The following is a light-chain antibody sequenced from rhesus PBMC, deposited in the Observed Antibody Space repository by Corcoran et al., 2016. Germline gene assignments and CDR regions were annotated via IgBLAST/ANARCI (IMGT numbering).Light chain of an antibody. V-gene: IGKV1S15*01. CDR2: YAS. CDR3: QHGYGNPPT. Sequence: DIQMTQSPSSLSASVGDTVTITCRASQGISNNLAWYQQKPGKIPKLLIYYASTLQRGVPSMFSVHGSGTDFTLTISSLQPEDFATYYCQHGYGNPPTFGQGTKVEIK. CDR1: QGISNN. J-gene: IGKJ1*01.